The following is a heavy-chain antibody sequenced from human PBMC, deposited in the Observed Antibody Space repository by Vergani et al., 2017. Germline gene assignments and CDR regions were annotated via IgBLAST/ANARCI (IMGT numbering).Heavy chain of an antibody. V-gene: IGHV3-11*01. J-gene: IGHJ6*02. D-gene: IGHD3-10*01. CDR1: GFTFSDYY. CDR3: ARDLIYYYGSGSPTVAGYGMDV. Sequence: QVQLVESGGGLVKPGGSLRLSCAASGFTFSDYYMSWIRQAPGKGLEWVSYISSSGSTIYYADSVKGRFTISRDNAKNSLYLQMNSLRAEDTALYHCARDLIYYYGSGSPTVAGYGMDVWGQGTTVTVSS. CDR2: ISSSGSTI.